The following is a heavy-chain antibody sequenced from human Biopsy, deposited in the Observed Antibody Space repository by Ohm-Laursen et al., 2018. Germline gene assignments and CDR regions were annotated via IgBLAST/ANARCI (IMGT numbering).Heavy chain of an antibody. CDR3: ARAVDYYDPYYYYGLDV. D-gene: IGHD3-16*01. V-gene: IGHV4-34*01. Sequence: SDTLSLTCAVYGGSFNGYYWSWIRQPPGKGLEWIGEINHRGSTNYNPSLKSRVTISVDTSKNQFSLKLRSVTAADTAVYYCARAVDYYDPYYYYGLDVWGQGTTVTVSS. CDR2: INHRGST. CDR1: GGSFNGYY. J-gene: IGHJ6*02.